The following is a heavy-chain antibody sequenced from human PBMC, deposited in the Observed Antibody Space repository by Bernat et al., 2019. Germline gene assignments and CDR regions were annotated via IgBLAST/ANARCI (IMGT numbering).Heavy chain of an antibody. J-gene: IGHJ4*02. V-gene: IGHV6-1*01. CDR1: GDTVSSNNAA. D-gene: IGHD3-22*01. CDR3: TRTRSGANGGDY. CDR2: TYYRSQWHY. Sequence: QIQLHQSGPGLLRPSQILSLTCAISGDTVSSNNAAWAWIRQSPSRGLEWLGRTYYRSQWHYDYAASVKSRITVNPDTSKNQFSLQLRSVTPDDTAIYYCTRTRSGANGGDYWGQGTLVTVSS.